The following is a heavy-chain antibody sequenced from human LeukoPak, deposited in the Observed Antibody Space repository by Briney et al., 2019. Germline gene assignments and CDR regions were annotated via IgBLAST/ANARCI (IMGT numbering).Heavy chain of an antibody. J-gene: IGHJ4*02. Sequence: SETLSLTCTLSGYSLSSGYYWGWIRQPPGKGLEWIGSIYHGGSTYYNPSLKSRVTFSVDTSKNQFSLKLSSVTAADTAVYYCARSSWSLFDYWGQGTLVTVSS. CDR3: ARSSWSLFDY. CDR2: IYHGGST. CDR1: GYSLSSGYY. V-gene: IGHV4-38-2*02. D-gene: IGHD1-26*01.